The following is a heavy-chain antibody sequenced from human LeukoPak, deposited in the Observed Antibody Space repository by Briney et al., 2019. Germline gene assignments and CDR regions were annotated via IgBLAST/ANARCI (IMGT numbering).Heavy chain of an antibody. Sequence: SETLSLTCAVYGGSFSGYYWSWIRQPPGKGLEWIGEINHSGSTSYNPSLKSRVTISVDTSKNQFSLKLSSVTAADTAVYYCARGRGYYDSSALFFDYWGQGTLVTVSS. V-gene: IGHV4-34*01. CDR1: GGSFSGYY. CDR2: INHSGST. CDR3: ARGRGYYDSSALFFDY. D-gene: IGHD3-22*01. J-gene: IGHJ4*02.